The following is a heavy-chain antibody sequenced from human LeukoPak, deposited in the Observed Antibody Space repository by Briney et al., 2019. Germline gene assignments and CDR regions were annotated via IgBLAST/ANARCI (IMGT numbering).Heavy chain of an antibody. CDR1: RFTFSSYG. CDR2: IQYDGSNE. J-gene: IGHJ4*02. CDR3: AKDSEDYYDSSGFSDY. Sequence: GGSLRLSCAASRFTFSSYGMHWVRQAPGKGLEWVAYIQYDGSNEQYADSVKGRFSISRDSSKNILYLQMNSLRAEDTAVYYCAKDSEDYYDSSGFSDYWGQGTLVTVSS. D-gene: IGHD3-22*01. V-gene: IGHV3-30*02.